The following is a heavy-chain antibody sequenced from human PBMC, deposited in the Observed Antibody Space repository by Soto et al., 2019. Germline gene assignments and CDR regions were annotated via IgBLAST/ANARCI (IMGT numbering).Heavy chain of an antibody. CDR3: ANSEGVRGSTYH. CDR2: ISGSGDST. J-gene: IGHJ4*02. D-gene: IGHD3-10*01. CDR1: GFTFSSYA. Sequence: GSLRLSCAASGFTFSSYAMTWVRQAPGKGLEWVSSISGSGDSTYYAESAKGRFTISRDNSKNTLYLQMNSLRDEDTAVYYCANSEGVRGSTYHRGQAALVTVSS. V-gene: IGHV3-23*01.